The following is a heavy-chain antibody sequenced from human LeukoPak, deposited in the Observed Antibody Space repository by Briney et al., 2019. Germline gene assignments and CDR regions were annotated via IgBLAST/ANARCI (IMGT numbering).Heavy chain of an antibody. J-gene: IGHJ4*02. CDR3: ARGPGTGHYFDY. D-gene: IGHD6-13*01. V-gene: IGHV3-48*04. CDR2: ISGISGTI. Sequence: GGSLRLSCAAPGFTLSTSAMNWVRQAPGKGLEWVSYISGISGTIYYADSVKGRLTISRDNAENSLYLQMNSLRAEDTAVYYCARGPGTGHYFDYWGQGTLVTVSS. CDR1: GFTLSTSA.